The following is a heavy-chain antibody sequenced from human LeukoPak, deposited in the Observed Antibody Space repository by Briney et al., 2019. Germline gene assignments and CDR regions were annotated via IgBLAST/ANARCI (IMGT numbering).Heavy chain of an antibody. Sequence: GGSLRLSCAASGFTFSSYAMHWVRQAPGKGLEGVAVISYDGSNKYYADSVKGRFTISRDNSKTPLYLQMNSLRAEDTAVYYCARDLLGSSPAFFFYWGQGTLVTVSS. J-gene: IGHJ4*02. CDR3: ARDLLGSSPAFFFY. CDR2: ISYDGSNK. CDR1: GFTFSSYA. D-gene: IGHD3-3*02. V-gene: IGHV3-30*04.